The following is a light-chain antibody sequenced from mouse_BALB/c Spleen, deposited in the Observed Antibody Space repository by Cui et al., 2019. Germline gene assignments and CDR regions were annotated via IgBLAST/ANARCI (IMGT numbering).Light chain of an antibody. J-gene: IGKJ2*01. Sequence: QIVLTQSPAIMSASLGERVTMTCTASSSVSSSYLHWYQQKPGSSPKLWIYSTSNLASGVPARFSGSGSGTSYSLTISRMEAEDAATYYCHQYHRSPYTFGGGTKLEIK. CDR2: STS. CDR1: SSVSSSY. CDR3: HQYHRSPYT. V-gene: IGKV4-74*01.